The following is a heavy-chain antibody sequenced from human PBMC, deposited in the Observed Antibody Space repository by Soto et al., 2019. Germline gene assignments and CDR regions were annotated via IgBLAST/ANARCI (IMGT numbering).Heavy chain of an antibody. Sequence: ASVKVSCKASGGTFSSYAISWVRQAPGQRLEWMGGIIPIFGTANYAQKFQGRVTITADESTSTAYMELSSLRSEDTAVYYCARGAERQPYYHDSRDYYYYGMDVWGQGTTVTVSS. CDR1: GGTFSSYA. CDR3: ARGAERQPYYHDSRDYYYYGMDV. V-gene: IGHV1-69*13. CDR2: IIPIFGTA. D-gene: IGHD3-22*01. J-gene: IGHJ6*02.